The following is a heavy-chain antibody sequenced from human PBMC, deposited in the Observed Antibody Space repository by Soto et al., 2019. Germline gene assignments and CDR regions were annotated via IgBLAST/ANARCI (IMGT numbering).Heavy chain of an antibody. V-gene: IGHV4-59*01. D-gene: IGHD2-21*02. J-gene: IGHJ4*02. CDR2: IYYSVST. CDR1: GGSISSYY. CDR3: ARDGGGNSPFDY. Sequence: QVQLQESGPGLVKPSETLSLTCTVSGGSISSYYWGWIRQPPGKGLEWIGYIYYSVSTNYNPSLKCRVTISLDTSKNQFSLKLSSVTAADTAVYFCARDGGGNSPFDYWGQGTLVTVSS.